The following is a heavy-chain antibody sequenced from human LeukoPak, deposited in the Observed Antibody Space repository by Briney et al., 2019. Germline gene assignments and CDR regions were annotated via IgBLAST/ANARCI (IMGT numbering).Heavy chain of an antibody. CDR3: ARDLFGAEAPYYYYYGMDV. D-gene: IGHD3-3*01. CDR1: GGTFSGYA. V-gene: IGHV1-69*13. CDR2: IIPIFGTA. J-gene: IGHJ6*02. Sequence: SVKVSCKASGGTFSGYAISWVRQAPGQGLEWMGGIIPIFGTANYAQKFQGRVTITADESTSTAYMELSSLRSEDTAVYYCARDLFGAEAPYYYYYGMDVWGQGTTVTVSS.